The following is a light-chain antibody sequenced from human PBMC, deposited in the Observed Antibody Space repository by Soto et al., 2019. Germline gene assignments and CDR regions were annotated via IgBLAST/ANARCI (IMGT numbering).Light chain of an antibody. Sequence: QSALTQPPSASGSPGQSVTISCTGTSSDVGAYNFVSWYQQHPGKAPKLMISEVTKRPSGVPDRFSGSKSGNTASLTVSGLQAEDEADYYCSSYAGSNVLLFGGGTKVTVL. CDR3: SSYAGSNVLL. CDR1: SSDVGAYNF. CDR2: EVT. J-gene: IGLJ2*01. V-gene: IGLV2-8*01.